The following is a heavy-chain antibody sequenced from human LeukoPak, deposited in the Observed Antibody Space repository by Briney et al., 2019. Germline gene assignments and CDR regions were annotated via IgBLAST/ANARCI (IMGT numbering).Heavy chain of an antibody. V-gene: IGHV3-23*01. CDR3: AKTALAVAGIVPVESELDY. CDR1: GFIFSSYA. Sequence: PGGSLRLPCAASGFIFSSYAMSWVRLAPGKGLEWISVISGSGGRTDYADSVKGRFTISRDNSKNTLYLQMNSLRAEDTAVYYCAKTALAVAGIVPVESELDYWGQGTLVTVSS. D-gene: IGHD6-19*01. J-gene: IGHJ4*02. CDR2: ISGSGGRT.